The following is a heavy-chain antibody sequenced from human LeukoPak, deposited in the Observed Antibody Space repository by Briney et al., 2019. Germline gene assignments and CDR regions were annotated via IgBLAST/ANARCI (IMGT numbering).Heavy chain of an antibody. CDR3: ARHEAAADPGGWFDP. Sequence: PSETLSLTCAVYGGSFSGYYWSWIRQPPGKGLEWIGEINHSGSTNYNPSLKSRVTISVDTSKNQFSLKLSSVTAADTAVYYCARHEAAADPGGWFDPWGQGTLVTVSS. CDR1: GGSFSGYY. CDR2: INHSGST. D-gene: IGHD6-13*01. J-gene: IGHJ5*02. V-gene: IGHV4-34*01.